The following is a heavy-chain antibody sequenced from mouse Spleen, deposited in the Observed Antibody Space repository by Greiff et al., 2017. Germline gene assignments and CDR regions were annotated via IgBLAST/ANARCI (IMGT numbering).Heavy chain of an antibody. D-gene: IGHD1-1*02. CDR3: ARETMGYFDY. Sequence: VQLQQSGAELVRPGASVKLSCKASGYTFTSYGISWVKQRTGKGLEWIGEIYPRSGNTYYNEKFKGKATLTADKSSSTAYMELRSLTSEDSAVYFCARETMGYFDYWGQGTTLTVSS. J-gene: IGHJ2*01. V-gene: IGHV1-81*01. CDR2: IYPRSGNT. CDR1: GYTFTSYG.